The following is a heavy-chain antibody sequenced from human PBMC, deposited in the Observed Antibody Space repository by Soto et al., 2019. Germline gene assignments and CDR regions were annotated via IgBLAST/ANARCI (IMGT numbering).Heavy chain of an antibody. D-gene: IGHD6-13*01. Sequence: QVQLVESGGGVVQPGRSLRLSCAASGFTFNSYGMHWVRQAPGKGLEWVAVIWYDGSNKYYADSVKGRFTISRDNSKNTLYLQMNSLRAEDTAVYYCAREEGIAAAILQHWGQGTLVTVSS. CDR3: AREEGIAAAILQH. CDR1: GFTFNSYG. CDR2: IWYDGSNK. J-gene: IGHJ1*01. V-gene: IGHV3-33*01.